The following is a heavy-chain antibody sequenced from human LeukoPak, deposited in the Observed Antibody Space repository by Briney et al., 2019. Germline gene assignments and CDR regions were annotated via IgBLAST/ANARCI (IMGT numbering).Heavy chain of an antibody. V-gene: IGHV1-18*01. CDR2: ISAYNGNT. J-gene: IGHJ4*02. CDR3: ARSKYYYGSETYYNDY. CDR1: GYTFTIYG. Sequence: ASVKVSCTASGYTFTIYGISWVRQAPGQGLEWMGWISAYNGNTNYAQNLQGRVTLTTDTSTRTAYMELRSLRSDDTAVYYCARSKYYYGSETYYNDYWGQGTLVTVSS. D-gene: IGHD3-10*01.